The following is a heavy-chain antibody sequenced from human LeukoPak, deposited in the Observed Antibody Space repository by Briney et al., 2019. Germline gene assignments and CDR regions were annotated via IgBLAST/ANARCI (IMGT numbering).Heavy chain of an antibody. CDR3: ARRPGGDRYYFDY. D-gene: IGHD2-21*02. CDR2: IDYSGST. V-gene: IGHV4-39*01. Sequence: SETLSLTCTVSGGSVSSTNFYWGWIRQPPGKGLDWIANIDYSGSTWYNPSLRGRVTISIDTSKNQFSLKVRSVTAADTAMYYCARRPGGDRYYFDYWGQGILVTVSS. CDR1: GGSVSSTNFY. J-gene: IGHJ4*02.